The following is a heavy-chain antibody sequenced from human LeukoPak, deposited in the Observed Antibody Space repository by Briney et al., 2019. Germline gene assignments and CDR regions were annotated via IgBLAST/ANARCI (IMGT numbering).Heavy chain of an antibody. CDR3: TTLFGVVTGLIVDY. V-gene: IGHV3-23*01. D-gene: IGHD3-3*01. J-gene: IGHJ4*02. Sequence: GGSLRLSCAASGFTFISYTMSWVRQAPGKGLEWVSAISSGGSTYYADSVKGRFTISRDNSKNTLSLQMNSLRAEDTAVYYCTTLFGVVTGLIVDYWGRGTLVTVSS. CDR1: GFTFISYT. CDR2: ISSGGST.